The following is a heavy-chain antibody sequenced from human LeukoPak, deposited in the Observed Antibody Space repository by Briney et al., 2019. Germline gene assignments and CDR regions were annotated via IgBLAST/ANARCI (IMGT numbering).Heavy chain of an antibody. CDR2: IIPIFGTA. Sequence: SVKVSCKASGGTFSSYAISWVRQAPGQGLEWMGGIIPIFGTANYAQKFQGRVTITADESTSTAYMELSSLRSEDTAVYYCARVPGRYSYGYPVPATDFDYWGQGTLVTVSS. D-gene: IGHD5-18*01. V-gene: IGHV1-69*13. CDR3: ARVPGRYSYGYPVPATDFDY. J-gene: IGHJ4*02. CDR1: GGTFSSYA.